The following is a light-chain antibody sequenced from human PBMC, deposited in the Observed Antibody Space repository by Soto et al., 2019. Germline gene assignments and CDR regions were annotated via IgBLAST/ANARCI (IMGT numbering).Light chain of an antibody. J-gene: IGLJ1*01. CDR2: DVS. CDR3: GSYTSSSTLPDV. Sequence: QSALTQPASVSGSPGQSITISCTGTSSDVGGYNYVSWYQQHPGKAPKLMIYDVSNRPSGVSNRFSGSKSGNTASLTISGLQAEDEADYYCGSYTSSSTLPDVFGTGTKVTVL. CDR1: SSDVGGYNY. V-gene: IGLV2-14*01.